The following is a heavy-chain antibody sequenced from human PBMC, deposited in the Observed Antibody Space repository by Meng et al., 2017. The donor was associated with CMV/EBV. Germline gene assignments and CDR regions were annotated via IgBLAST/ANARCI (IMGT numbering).Heavy chain of an antibody. CDR1: EYSFTSYW. D-gene: IGHD6-13*01. CDR3: ARPIAAAGNDYYGMDV. CDR2: IYPGDSDT. Sequence: GESLKISCKGSEYSFTSYWIGWVRQMPGKGLEWMGIIYPGDSDTRYSPSFQGQVTISADKSISTAYLQWSSLKASDTAMYYCARPIAAAGNDYYGMDVWGQGTTVTVSS. V-gene: IGHV5-51*01. J-gene: IGHJ6*02.